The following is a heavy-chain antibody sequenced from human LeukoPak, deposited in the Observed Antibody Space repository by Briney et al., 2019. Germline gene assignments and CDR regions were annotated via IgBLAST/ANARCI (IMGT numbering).Heavy chain of an antibody. D-gene: IGHD6-19*01. CDR3: ARDRGWGQFYFDQ. CDR1: GYSISSGYY. J-gene: IGHJ4*02. CDR2: IDHSGST. Sequence: PSETLSLTCAVSGYSISSGYYWGWIRQPPGKGLEWIGSIDHSGSTYYNPSLKSRVIISVDTSKNQFSLRLSSVTAADTAVDYCARDRGWGQFYFDQWGQGSLVTVSS. V-gene: IGHV4-38-2*02.